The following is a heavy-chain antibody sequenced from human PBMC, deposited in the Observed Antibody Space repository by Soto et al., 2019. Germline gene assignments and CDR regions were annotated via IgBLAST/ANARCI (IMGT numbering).Heavy chain of an antibody. D-gene: IGHD2-8*01. V-gene: IGHV4-34*01. CDR2: INHSGST. CDR3: ARANIVLMVYAVPYFDY. J-gene: IGHJ4*02. Sequence: ETPSLTCAVYGGSFSGYYWSWIRQPPGKGLEWIGEINHSGSTNYNPSLKSRVTISVDTSKNQFSLKLSSVTAADTAVYYCARANIVLMVYAVPYFDYWGQGTLVTVSS. CDR1: GGSFSGYY.